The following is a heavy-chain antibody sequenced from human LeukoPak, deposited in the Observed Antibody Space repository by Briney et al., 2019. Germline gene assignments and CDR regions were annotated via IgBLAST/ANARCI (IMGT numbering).Heavy chain of an antibody. D-gene: IGHD4-17*01. J-gene: IGHJ4*02. CDR1: GFTFSAYA. CDR2: ISSDETNT. V-gene: IGHV3-30-3*01. Sequence: GGSLRLSCAASGFTFSAYAMHWVRQAPGTGLEWVAVISSDETNTFYADSVKGRFTISRYNLKKTLYLQMNSMRVEDAAVYYCARRHLYGDYDSGHYWGQGTLVTVSS. CDR3: ARRHLYGDYDSGHY.